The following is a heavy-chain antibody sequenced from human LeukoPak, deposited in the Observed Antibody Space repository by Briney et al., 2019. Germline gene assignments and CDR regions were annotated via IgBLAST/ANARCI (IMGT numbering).Heavy chain of an antibody. CDR3: ARGRWGGYYYDSSGYYYLDY. J-gene: IGHJ4*02. V-gene: IGHV3-53*01. D-gene: IGHD3-22*01. Sequence: GGSLRLSCAASGFTVSSNYMSWVRQAPGKGLEWVSVIYSGGSTYYADSVKGRFTISRDNSKNTLYLQMNSLRAEDTAVYYCARGRWGGYYYDSSGYYYLDYWGQGTLVTVSS. CDR2: IYSGGST. CDR1: GFTVSSNY.